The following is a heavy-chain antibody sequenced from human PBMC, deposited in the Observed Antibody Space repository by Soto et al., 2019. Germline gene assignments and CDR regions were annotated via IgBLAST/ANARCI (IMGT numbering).Heavy chain of an antibody. CDR3: AREYSSGWASDAFDI. J-gene: IGHJ3*02. CDR1: GGSISRYY. CDR2: IYYSGST. Sequence: SETLSLTCTVSGGSISRYYWSWIRQPPGKGLEWIGYIYYSGSTNYNPSLKSRVTISVDTSKNQFSLKLSSVTAADTAVYYCAREYSSGWASDAFDIWGQGTMVTVS. V-gene: IGHV4-59*12. D-gene: IGHD6-19*01.